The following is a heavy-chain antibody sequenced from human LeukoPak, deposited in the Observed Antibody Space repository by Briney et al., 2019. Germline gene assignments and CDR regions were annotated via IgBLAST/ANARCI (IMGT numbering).Heavy chain of an antibody. J-gene: IGHJ4*02. CDR2: IIPIFGTA. CDR1: GRTFSSYA. D-gene: IGHD2-2*01. V-gene: IGHV1-69*05. Sequence: ASVKVSCKASGRTFSSYAISWVRQAPGQGLEWKGGIIPIFGTANYAQKFQGRVTITTDESTSTAYMELSSLRSEDTAVYYCARGPHLDQLPDYWGQGTLVTVSS. CDR3: ARGPHLDQLPDY.